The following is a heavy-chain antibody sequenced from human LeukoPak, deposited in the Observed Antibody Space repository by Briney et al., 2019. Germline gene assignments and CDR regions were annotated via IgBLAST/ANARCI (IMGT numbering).Heavy chain of an antibody. D-gene: IGHD3-10*01. CDR3: ARHPLWFGGAERYYYYGMDV. CDR2: IYYSGST. Sequence: SETLSLTCTVSGGSISSYYWSWIRQPPGKGLEWIGYIYYSGSTNYNPSLKSRVTISVDTSKNQFSLKLSSVTAADTAVYYCARHPLWFGGAERYYYYGMDVWGQGTTVTVSS. V-gene: IGHV4-59*08. J-gene: IGHJ6*02. CDR1: GGSISSYY.